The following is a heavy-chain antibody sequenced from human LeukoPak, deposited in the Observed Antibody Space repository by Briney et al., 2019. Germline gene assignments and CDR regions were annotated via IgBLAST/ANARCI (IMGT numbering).Heavy chain of an antibody. V-gene: IGHV3-9*01. CDR2: ISWNSGSI. CDR1: GFTFDDYA. Sequence: PGRSLRLSCAASGFTFDDYAMHWVRQAPGKGLEWVSGISWNSGSIGYADSVKGRFTISRDNAKNSLYLQMNSLRAEDTALYYCVKDRRFGELLPGYGMDVWGQGTTVTVSS. CDR3: VKDRRFGELLPGYGMDV. D-gene: IGHD3-10*01. J-gene: IGHJ6*02.